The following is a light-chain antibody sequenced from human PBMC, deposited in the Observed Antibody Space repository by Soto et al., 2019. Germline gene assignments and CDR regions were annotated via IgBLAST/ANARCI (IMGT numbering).Light chain of an antibody. Sequence: EIVLTESPGTLSLSPGERATLSCRASQSVSSNLAWYQQKPGQAPRLLIYGASTRATGIPARFSGSGSRAEFTLTISSLQSEDFAVYYCQQYNNWPFTFGGGTKVDIK. J-gene: IGKJ4*01. CDR1: QSVSSN. V-gene: IGKV3-15*01. CDR2: GAS. CDR3: QQYNNWPFT.